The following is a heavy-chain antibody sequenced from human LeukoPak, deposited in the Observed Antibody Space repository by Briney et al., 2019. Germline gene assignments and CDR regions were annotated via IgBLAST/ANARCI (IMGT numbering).Heavy chain of an antibody. CDR2: IYYSGST. V-gene: IGHV4-31*03. CDR3: ASDGIHPPDGRDG. Sequence: PSETLSLTCTVSGGSISSGGYYWSWIRQPPGKGLEWIGYIYYSGSTYYNPSLKSRVTISVDTSKNQFSLKLSSVTAADTAVYYCASDGIHPPDGRDGCSQGTTVTVPS. D-gene: IGHD1-1*01. J-gene: IGHJ6*02. CDR1: GGSISSGGYY.